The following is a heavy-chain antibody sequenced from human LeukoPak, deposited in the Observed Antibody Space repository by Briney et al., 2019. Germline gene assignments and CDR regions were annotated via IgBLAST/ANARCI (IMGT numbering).Heavy chain of an antibody. CDR3: ARVGRYCSSSSCYPRVYYMDV. D-gene: IGHD2-2*01. Sequence: SETLSVTCAVYGGSFSGYYWSWIRQPPGKGLEWIGEINHSGSTNYNPSLKSRVTISVDTSKKQFSLKLRSVTAADTAVYYCARVGRYCSSSSCYPRVYYMDVWGKGTTVTVSS. CDR1: GGSFSGYY. J-gene: IGHJ6*03. V-gene: IGHV4-34*01. CDR2: INHSGST.